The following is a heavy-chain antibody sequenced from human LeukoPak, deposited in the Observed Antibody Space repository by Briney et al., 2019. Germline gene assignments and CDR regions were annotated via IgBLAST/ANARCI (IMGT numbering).Heavy chain of an antibody. CDR1: GYTFTGYY. CDR2: IIPILGIA. Sequence: ASVKVSCKASGYTFTGYYMHWVRQAPGQGLEWMGRIIPILGIANYAQKFQGRVTITADKSTSTAYMELSSLRSEDTAVYYCARGISGTTSFFDPWGQGTLVTVSS. D-gene: IGHD1-1*01. CDR3: ARGISGTTSFFDP. J-gene: IGHJ5*02. V-gene: IGHV1-69*04.